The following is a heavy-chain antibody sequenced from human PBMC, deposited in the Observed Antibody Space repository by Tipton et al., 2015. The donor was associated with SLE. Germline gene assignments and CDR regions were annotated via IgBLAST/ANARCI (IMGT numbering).Heavy chain of an antibody. Sequence: TLSLTCTVSGGSISSYFWSWIRQPPGKGLEWIGYTYNSGSTNYNSSLKSRVTISVDTSKNQFSLNLISVTAADTAVYYCARDAFGIAAAGGFDYWGQGTLVTVSS. CDR3: ARDAFGIAAAGGFDY. J-gene: IGHJ4*02. CDR1: GGSISSYF. D-gene: IGHD6-13*01. V-gene: IGHV4-4*09. CDR2: TYNSGST.